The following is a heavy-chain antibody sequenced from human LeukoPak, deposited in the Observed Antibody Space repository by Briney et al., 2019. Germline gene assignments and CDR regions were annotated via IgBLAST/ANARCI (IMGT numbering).Heavy chain of an antibody. D-gene: IGHD6-19*01. Sequence: PSETLSLTCTVSGYSLSSGYYWGWIRQPPGKGLEWIGSIYHSGSTYYNPSLKSRVTISVDTSKNQFSLKLSSVTAADTAVYYCAGVTSSGCLGYWGQGTLVTVSS. CDR2: IYHSGST. J-gene: IGHJ4*02. CDR1: GYSLSSGYY. CDR3: AGVTSSGCLGY. V-gene: IGHV4-38-2*02.